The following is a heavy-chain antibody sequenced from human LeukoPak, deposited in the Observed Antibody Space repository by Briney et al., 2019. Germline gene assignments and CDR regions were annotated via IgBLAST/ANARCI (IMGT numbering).Heavy chain of an antibody. Sequence: PSGTLSLTCSVSGYSISTAFSWGWIRQSPGRGLEWIGSLYHSESTYYNPSLKSRVTMSVDTSKNQFSLKLSSVTAADTAVYYCARVSSYYGSGSYYKGYYYYMDVWGKGTMVTITS. CDR3: ARVSSYYGSGSYYKGYYYYMDV. CDR2: LYHSEST. V-gene: IGHV4-38-2*02. D-gene: IGHD3-10*01. CDR1: GYSISTAFS. J-gene: IGHJ6*03.